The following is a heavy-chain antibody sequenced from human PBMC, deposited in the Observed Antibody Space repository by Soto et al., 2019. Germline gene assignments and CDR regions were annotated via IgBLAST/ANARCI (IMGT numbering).Heavy chain of an antibody. D-gene: IGHD3-10*01. CDR3: TKGGISGSYYTSGSDAFGI. CDR2: INPSGGGT. CDR1: GYSFTSHY. J-gene: IGHJ3*02. V-gene: IGHV1-46*03. Sequence: ASVKVSCKASGYSFTSHYMHWVRQAPGQGLEWMGLINPSGGGTSYAQKFQGRVTMTRDTSTSTVYMELSSLRSEDTAVFYCTKGGISGSYYTSGSDAFGIWGQGTMVTVSS.